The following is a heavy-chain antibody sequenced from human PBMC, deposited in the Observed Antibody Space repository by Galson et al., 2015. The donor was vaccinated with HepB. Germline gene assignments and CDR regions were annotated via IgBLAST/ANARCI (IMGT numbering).Heavy chain of an antibody. Sequence: SLRLSCAASGFTFSSYGMHWVRQAPGKGLEWVAVIWYDGSNKYYADSVKGRFTISRDNSKNTLYLQMNSLRAEDTAVYYCAKESVRFGELLNYFDYWGQGTLVTVSS. CDR2: IWYDGSNK. CDR3: AKESVRFGELLNYFDY. J-gene: IGHJ4*02. D-gene: IGHD3-10*01. V-gene: IGHV3-33*06. CDR1: GFTFSSYG.